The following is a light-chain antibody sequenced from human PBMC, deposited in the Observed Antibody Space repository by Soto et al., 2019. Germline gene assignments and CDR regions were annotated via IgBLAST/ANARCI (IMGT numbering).Light chain of an antibody. J-gene: IGKJ5*01. CDR3: QKRSSWPLN. CDR2: DTS. Sequence: IQMTHSPASLSASPLYIVTLSCRSSQSISSYLDLYQQKPGQAPKLLIYDTSSMETGVPSRFSGSGSGTDFTLTISSLEPEDFAIYFCQKRSSWPLNFGQGTRLEIK. CDR1: QSISSY. V-gene: IGKV1-13*02.